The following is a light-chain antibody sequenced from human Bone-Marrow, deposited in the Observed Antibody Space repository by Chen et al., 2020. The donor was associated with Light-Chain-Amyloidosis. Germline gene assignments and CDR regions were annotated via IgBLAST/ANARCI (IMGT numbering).Light chain of an antibody. CDR1: NIGSTS. Sequence: SYVLTQPASVSVAPGQTATIACGGKNIGSTSVQWYQQTPGQAPLLFVYDDSDRPSGIPTRLSGSNSVNTATLTISRVEAGDEAEYYCQVWDRRSDRPVFGGGTKLTVL. CDR2: DDS. V-gene: IGLV3-21*02. CDR3: QVWDRRSDRPV. J-gene: IGLJ3*02.